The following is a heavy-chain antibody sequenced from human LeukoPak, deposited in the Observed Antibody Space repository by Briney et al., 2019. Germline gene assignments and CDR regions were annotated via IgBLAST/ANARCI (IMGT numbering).Heavy chain of an antibody. Sequence: GGSLRLSCAASGFTFSSYSMNWVRQAPGKGLEWVSYISSSSSTIYYADSVKGRFTISRDNAKNSLYLQMNSLRAEDTAVYYCARVFNHYYYMDVLGKGTTVTVSS. D-gene: IGHD3-10*02. J-gene: IGHJ6*03. CDR2: ISSSSSTI. CDR3: ARVFNHYYYMDV. CDR1: GFTFSSYS. V-gene: IGHV3-48*04.